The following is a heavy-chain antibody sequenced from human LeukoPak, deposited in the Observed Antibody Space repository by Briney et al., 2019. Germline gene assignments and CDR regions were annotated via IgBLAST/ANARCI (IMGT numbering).Heavy chain of an antibody. Sequence: SETLSLTCAVSGYSLSSGYYWGWIRQPPGKGLEWIGSIYHSGSTHYNPSLKSRVTISVDTSKKQFSLKLSSVTAADTAVYYCARNSSSWYFDYWGQGTLVTVSS. CDR3: ARNSSSWYFDY. V-gene: IGHV4-38-2*01. J-gene: IGHJ4*02. D-gene: IGHD6-13*01. CDR1: GYSLSSGYY. CDR2: IYHSGST.